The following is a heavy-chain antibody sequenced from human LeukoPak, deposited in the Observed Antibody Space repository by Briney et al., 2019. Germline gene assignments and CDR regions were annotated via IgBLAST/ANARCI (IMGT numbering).Heavy chain of an antibody. CDR2: IKQDGSEK. CDR1: GFTFSSYW. CDR3: ARDRHDYTHYFDY. V-gene: IGHV3-7*01. D-gene: IGHD4-11*01. Sequence: PGGSLRLSWAASGFTFSSYWMSWVRQVPGKGLEWVANIKQDGSEKYYVDSVKGRFTISRDNAKNSLYLQMNSLRAEDTAVYYCARDRHDYTHYFDYWGQGTLVTVSS. J-gene: IGHJ4*02.